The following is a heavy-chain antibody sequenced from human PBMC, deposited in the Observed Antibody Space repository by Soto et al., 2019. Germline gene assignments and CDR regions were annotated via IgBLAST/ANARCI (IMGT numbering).Heavy chain of an antibody. CDR3: ANTPKSDVLRYFDWSLGDGMDV. CDR1: GFTFSSYS. V-gene: IGHV3-21*01. J-gene: IGHJ6*02. CDR2: ISSSSSYI. Sequence: EVQLVESGGGLVKPGGSLRLSCAASGFTFSSYSMNWVRQAPGKGLEWVSSISSSSSYIYYADSVKGRFTISRDNAKNSLYLKMNSLRAEDTAVYYCANTPKSDVLRYFDWSLGDGMDVWGQGTTVTVSS. D-gene: IGHD3-9*01.